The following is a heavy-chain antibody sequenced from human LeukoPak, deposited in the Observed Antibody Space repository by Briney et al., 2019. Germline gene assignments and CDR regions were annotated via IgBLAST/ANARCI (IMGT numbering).Heavy chain of an antibody. CDR3: AKDDYGDYPFDY. CDR1: GFTFRTYG. V-gene: IGHV3-30*02. D-gene: IGHD4-17*01. CDR2: MQYDGSNK. Sequence: GSLRLSCAASGFTFRTYGMHWARQAPGKGLEWVAYMQYDGSNKQYADSVKGRFTISRDNSKNTLYLQMNSLRAEDTAVYYCAKDDYGDYPFDYWGQGTLVTVSS. J-gene: IGHJ4*02.